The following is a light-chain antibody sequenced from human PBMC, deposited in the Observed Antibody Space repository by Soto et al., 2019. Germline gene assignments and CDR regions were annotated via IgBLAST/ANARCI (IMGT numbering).Light chain of an antibody. J-gene: IGLJ1*01. CDR2: EVS. CDR3: CSYAGGRSPYV. Sequence: QSALTQPASVSGSPGQSITISCTGTTSDVGSYDLVSWYQQHPGKAPKIMIYEVSKRPSGDSNRFSGSKSGNTASLTISGFQAEDEADYYCCSYAGGRSPYVFGTGTKLTVL. V-gene: IGLV2-23*02. CDR1: TSDVGSYDL.